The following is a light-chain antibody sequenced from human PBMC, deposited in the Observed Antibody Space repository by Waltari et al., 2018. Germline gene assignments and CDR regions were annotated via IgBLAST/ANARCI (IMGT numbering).Light chain of an antibody. V-gene: IGKV1-5*03. Sequence: DIQMTQSPSTLSASIGDRVTFTCRASQSINSWLAWYQQKPGKAPKLLIDKASNLDSGVPSRFSGSGSGTEFTVTISSLQPDDLATYYCQQYDSFPYTFGQGTKLEIK. CDR1: QSINSW. J-gene: IGKJ2*01. CDR2: KAS. CDR3: QQYDSFPYT.